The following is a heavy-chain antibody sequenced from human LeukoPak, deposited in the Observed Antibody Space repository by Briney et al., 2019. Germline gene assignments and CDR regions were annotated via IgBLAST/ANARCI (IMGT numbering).Heavy chain of an antibody. Sequence: PGGSLRLSCSDSGFTLRDYWMMWVRQAPGKGLEWVGNIRQDDSEKNYVDSVKGRFTISRDNAKFSLYLQMNSLRAEDTAIYYCSTDRKVGTWDPRFNYWGQGTLVTVSA. D-gene: IGHD4-23*01. CDR1: GFTLRDYW. V-gene: IGHV3-7*01. J-gene: IGHJ4*02. CDR2: IRQDDSEK. CDR3: STDRKVGTWDPRFNY.